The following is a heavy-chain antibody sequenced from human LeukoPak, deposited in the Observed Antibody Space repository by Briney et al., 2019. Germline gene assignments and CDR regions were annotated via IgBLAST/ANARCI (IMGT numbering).Heavy chain of an antibody. D-gene: IGHD3-10*01. CDR2: IRVYNGDT. CDR3: ARAYYYGSGSYYTYYYYGMDV. CDR1: GYTFTSYG. J-gene: IGHJ6*02. V-gene: IGHV1-18*01. Sequence: ASVKVSCKASGYTFTSYGISWVRQAPGQGLEWMGWIRVYNGDTNYAQKLQGRVTMTTDTSTSTAYMELRSLRSDDTAVYYCARAYYYGSGSYYTYYYYGMDVWGQGTTVTVSS.